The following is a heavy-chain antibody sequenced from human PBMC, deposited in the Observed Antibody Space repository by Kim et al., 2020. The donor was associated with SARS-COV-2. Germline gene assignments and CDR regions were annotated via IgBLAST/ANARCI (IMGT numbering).Heavy chain of an antibody. D-gene: IGHD3-3*01. CDR2: ISSSSSTI. CDR1: GFTFSSYS. J-gene: IGHJ4*02. Sequence: GGSLRLSCAASGFTFSSYSMNWVRQAPGKGLEWVSYISSSSSTIYYADFVKGRFTITRKNAKNSLHLQMNMQRDENTAVYYCAGDPVDTIFGVVIQSLAFDFWGQGTMVTVSS. CDR3: AGDPVDTIFGVVIQSLAFDF. V-gene: IGHV3-48*02.